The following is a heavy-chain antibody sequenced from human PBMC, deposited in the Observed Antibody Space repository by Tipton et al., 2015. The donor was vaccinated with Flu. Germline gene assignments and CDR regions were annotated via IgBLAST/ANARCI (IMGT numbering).Heavy chain of an antibody. Sequence: TLSLTCSVSGGSISSYYWSWIRQPAGKGLEWIGRVYTSGSTNYNPSLRSRVTISVDTSKNQFSLKLSSVTAADTAVYYCARDDGDYGLGSYHYYYGMDVWGQGTTVTVSS. D-gene: IGHD3-10*01. CDR2: VYTSGST. V-gene: IGHV4-4*07. J-gene: IGHJ6*02. CDR1: GGSISSYY. CDR3: ARDDGDYGLGSYHYYYGMDV.